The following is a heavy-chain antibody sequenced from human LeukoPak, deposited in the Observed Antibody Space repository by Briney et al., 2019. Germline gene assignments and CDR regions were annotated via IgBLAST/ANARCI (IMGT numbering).Heavy chain of an antibody. J-gene: IGHJ4*02. V-gene: IGHV4-4*09. CDR1: GGSISGVY. CDR3: TRRRGGWGEGEFDF. D-gene: IGHD3-16*01. CDR2: IHTRGSA. Sequence: PSETLSLTCTVSGGSISGVYWNWIRQPPRKGLEWVGYIHTRGSASFNPSLKSRLSFSIDTSKNQVSLRLSSVPATDTAVYYCTRRRGGWGEGEFDFWGQGIPVTVST.